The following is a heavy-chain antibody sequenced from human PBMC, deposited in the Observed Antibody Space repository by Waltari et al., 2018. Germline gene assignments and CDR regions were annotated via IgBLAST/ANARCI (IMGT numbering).Heavy chain of an antibody. CDR1: GFTFSRYA. CDR2: NRCSGCST. D-gene: IGHD3-3*01. J-gene: IGHJ5*02. CDR3: AKGTYFLTIFGVTITDL. Sequence: EVQLLESGGGLVQPGGSLRLSCAASGFTFSRYAMSWVRQAPGKGLGCVSVNRCSGCSTYYAASVKGLFTISRDNSKNTLYLQMNSLRAEDTAVYYCAKGTYFLTIFGVTITDLWGQGTLFTVSS. V-gene: IGHV3-23*01.